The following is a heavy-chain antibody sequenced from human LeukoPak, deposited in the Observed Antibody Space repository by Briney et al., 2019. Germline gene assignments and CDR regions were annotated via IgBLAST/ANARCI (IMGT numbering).Heavy chain of an antibody. CDR1: GFTFSSYV. D-gene: IGHD3-9*01. CDR2: NSGSGGST. CDR3: AALPTGYQNFDY. J-gene: IGHJ4*02. V-gene: IGHV3-23*01. Sequence: GGSLRLSCAASGFTFSSYVMSWVRQAPGKGLEWVSTNSGSGGSTYYADSVKGRFTISRDNSKNTLFLQMHSLRAEDTAVYYCAALPTGYQNFDYWGQGTLVTVSS.